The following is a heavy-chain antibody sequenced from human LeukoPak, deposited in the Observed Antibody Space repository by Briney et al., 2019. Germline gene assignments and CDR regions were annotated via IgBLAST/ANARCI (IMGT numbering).Heavy chain of an antibody. D-gene: IGHD2-15*01. CDR3: VKDRGGSPFYGMDV. J-gene: IGHJ6*02. V-gene: IGHV3-23*01. Sequence: GSLRLSCAASGFTFSCYAMSLVRQAPGKGVEWVSTNSGSGGTGTYYADSVKGRFTISRDNSKSTLYLPMNSLRAEDTAVYYCVKDRGGSPFYGMDVWGQGTTVTVSS. CDR1: GFTFSCYA. CDR2: NSGSGGTGT.